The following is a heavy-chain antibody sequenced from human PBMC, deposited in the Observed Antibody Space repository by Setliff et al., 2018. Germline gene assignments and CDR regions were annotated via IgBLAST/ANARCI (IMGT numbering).Heavy chain of an antibody. V-gene: IGHV4-34*01. Sequence: PSETLSLTCAVYGGSFSNYYWSWIRQPPGKGLEWLGEVSHSGSTNYKPSLKGRVAMSVDTSKRQISLKITSVTAADTALYSCAGTPARGTTWLSPFDYWGQGIQVTVSS. CDR2: VSHSGST. CDR1: GGSFSNYY. D-gene: IGHD3-9*01. J-gene: IGHJ4*02. CDR3: AGTPARGTTWLSPFDY.